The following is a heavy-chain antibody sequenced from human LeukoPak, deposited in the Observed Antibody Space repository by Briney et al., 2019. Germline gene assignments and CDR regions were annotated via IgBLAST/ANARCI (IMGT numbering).Heavy chain of an antibody. CDR2: ITGGGGSTT. Sequence: GGSLRLSCAASGFSFSSCAMTWVRQAPGKGLEWVSAITGGGGSTTYYADSVKGRFTISADNSKNTLYLQMHSLRAADTAIYYCAKGRVGGWNGGDCWGQGTLVTVSS. J-gene: IGHJ4*02. V-gene: IGHV3-23*01. CDR1: GFSFSSCA. D-gene: IGHD1-1*01. CDR3: AKGRVGGWNGGDC.